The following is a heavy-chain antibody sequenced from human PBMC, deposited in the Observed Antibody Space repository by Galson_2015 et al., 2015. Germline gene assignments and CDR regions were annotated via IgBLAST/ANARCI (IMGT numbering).Heavy chain of an antibody. CDR1: GFTLSNYW. Sequence: SLRLSCAASGFTLSNYWMTWVRQAPGKGLEWVANINQGGSQKYYVDSVKGRFTISRDTAKNSLYLQMSSLRAEDTAVYYCARSVIIGGGQGTLVTVSS. J-gene: IGHJ4*02. CDR2: INQGGSQK. CDR3: ARSVIIG. V-gene: IGHV3-7*01.